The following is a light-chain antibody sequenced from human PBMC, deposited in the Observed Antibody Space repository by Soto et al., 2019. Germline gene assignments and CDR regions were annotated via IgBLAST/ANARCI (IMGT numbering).Light chain of an antibody. V-gene: IGLV1-44*01. J-gene: IGLJ3*02. CDR2: SDF. CDR1: NSNIGSNT. CDR3: AAWDESLDGPMV. Sequence: QLVLTQPPSASGTPGQRVTISCSGSNSNIGSNTVNWYQQVPGTAPKLLIYSDFQRPSGVPDRFSGSTSGTSASLAISGLQSEDEADYYCAAWDESLDGPMVFGGGTKLTVL.